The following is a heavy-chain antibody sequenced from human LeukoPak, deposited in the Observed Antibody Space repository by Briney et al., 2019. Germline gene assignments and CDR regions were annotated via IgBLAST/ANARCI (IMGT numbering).Heavy chain of an antibody. CDR3: ARLSTGSYYDFDY. J-gene: IGHJ4*02. CDR1: GDSVSNNRAA. Sequence: QTLSLTCAISGDSVSNNRAAWNWIRQSPSRGLEWLGRTYYRSRWYTDYAVSVKSRVIISPDTSKNQFSLQLNSVTPEDTAVYFCARLSTGSYYDFDYWGQGTLVTVSS. V-gene: IGHV6-1*01. CDR2: TYYRSRWYT. D-gene: IGHD1-26*01.